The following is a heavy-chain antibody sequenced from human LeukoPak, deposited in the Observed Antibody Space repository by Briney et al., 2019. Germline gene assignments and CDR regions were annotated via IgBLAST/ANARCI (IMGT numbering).Heavy chain of an antibody. D-gene: IGHD3-9*01. J-gene: IGHJ4*02. V-gene: IGHV4-59*01. Sequence: SETLSLTCTVSGGSISSYYWSWIRQPPGKGLEWIGYIYYSGSTNYNPSLKSRVTISVDTSKNQFSLKLSSVTAADTAVYYCARNPAYYDILTGYYASGYLDYWGQGTLVTVSS. CDR1: GGSISSYY. CDR2: IYYSGST. CDR3: ARNPAYYDILTGYYASGYLDY.